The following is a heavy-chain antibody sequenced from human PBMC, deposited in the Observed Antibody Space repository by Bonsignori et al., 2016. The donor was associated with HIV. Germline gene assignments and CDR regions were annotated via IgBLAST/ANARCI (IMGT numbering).Heavy chain of an antibody. CDR1: GGSINYYY. Sequence: SETLSLTCSVSGGSINYYYWSWVRQTPGKGLEWIGYISDSGSTNYNPSLMSRVTMSVDTSKNQFSLKLTSVTATDTALYYCARVRTGWGSPLDSWGRGTLVTVSS. D-gene: IGHD2-21*01. CDR3: ARVRTGWGSPLDS. J-gene: IGHJ4*02. V-gene: IGHV4-59*01. CDR2: ISDSGST.